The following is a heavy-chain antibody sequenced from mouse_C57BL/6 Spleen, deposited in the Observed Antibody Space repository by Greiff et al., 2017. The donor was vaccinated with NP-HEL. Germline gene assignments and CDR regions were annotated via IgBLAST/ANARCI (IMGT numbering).Heavy chain of an antibody. Sequence: EVQVVESGPVLVKPGASVKMSCKASGYTFTDYYMNWVKQSHGKSLEWIGVINPYNGGTSYNQKFKGKATLTVDKSSSTAYMELNSLTSEDSAVYYCARSDSSGALYAMDYWGQGTSVTVSS. CDR2: INPYNGGT. CDR1: GYTFTDYY. J-gene: IGHJ4*01. CDR3: ARSDSSGALYAMDY. D-gene: IGHD3-2*02. V-gene: IGHV1-19*01.